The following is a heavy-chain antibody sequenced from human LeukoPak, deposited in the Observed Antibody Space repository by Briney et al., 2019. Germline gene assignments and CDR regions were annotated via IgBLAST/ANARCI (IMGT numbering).Heavy chain of an antibody. J-gene: IGHJ6*03. CDR3: ARDPYSGNYGAYYYYYMDV. CDR2: ITSSSSYI. V-gene: IGHV3-21*06. Sequence: GGSLRLTCAASGFTFSSYNMNWVRQAPGKGLEWVSSITSSSSYIYYADSVKGRFTISRDNAKNSLYLQMDSLRVEDTAEYYCARDPYSGNYGAYYYYYMDVWGKGTTVTVSS. CDR1: GFTFSSYN. D-gene: IGHD1-26*01.